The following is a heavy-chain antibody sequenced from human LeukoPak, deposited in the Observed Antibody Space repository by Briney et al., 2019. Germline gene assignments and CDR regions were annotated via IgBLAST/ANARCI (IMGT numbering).Heavy chain of an antibody. CDR1: GFTFSGSA. CDR3: TRQRYSYGHRYGMDV. CDR2: IRSKANSYAT. Sequence: GGSLRLSCAASGFTFSGSAMHWVRQASGKGLEWVGRIRSKANSYATAYAASVKGRFTISRDDSKNTAYLQMNSLKTEDTAVYYCTRQRYSYGHRYGMDVWGQGTTVTVSS. V-gene: IGHV3-73*01. J-gene: IGHJ6*02. D-gene: IGHD5-18*01.